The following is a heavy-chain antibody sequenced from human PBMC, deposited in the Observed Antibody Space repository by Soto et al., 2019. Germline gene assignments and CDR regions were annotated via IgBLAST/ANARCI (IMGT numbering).Heavy chain of an antibody. V-gene: IGHV4-34*01. CDR2: INHSGST. J-gene: IGHJ6*02. CDR1: GGSFSGYY. Sequence: QVQLQQWGAGLLKPSETLSLTCAVYGGSFSGYYWSWIRQPPGKGLEWIGEINHSGSTNYNPSLKSRVTISVDTSKNQFSLKLSSVTAADTAVYYCARGRRVTTGPTYYYYYYGMDVWGQGTTVTVSS. D-gene: IGHD4-17*01. CDR3: ARGRRVTTGPTYYYYYYGMDV.